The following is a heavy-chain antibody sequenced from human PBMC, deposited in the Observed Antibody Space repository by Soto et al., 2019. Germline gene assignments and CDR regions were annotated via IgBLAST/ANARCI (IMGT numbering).Heavy chain of an antibody. J-gene: IGHJ6*02. D-gene: IGHD3-22*01. V-gene: IGHV1-69*01. Sequence: QVQLVQSGAEVKKPGSSVKVSCQASGGSFSDYAISWVRQAPGQGLEWMGGIIPMLGIADNAQKFPGRVIITADEYTSTVYMELSSLRSEDTAVYYCARDGDYYDSSGFQRDYHYYGMDVWGQGTTVTVAS. CDR1: GGSFSDYA. CDR2: IIPMLGIA. CDR3: ARDGDYYDSSGFQRDYHYYGMDV.